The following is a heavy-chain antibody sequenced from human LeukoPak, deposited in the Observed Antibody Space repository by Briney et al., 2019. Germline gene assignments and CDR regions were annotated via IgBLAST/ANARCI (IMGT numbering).Heavy chain of an antibody. CDR1: GYTFTSYG. D-gene: IGHD3-3*01. V-gene: IGHV1-18*01. CDR3: ARRFLEWPQAGAAFDI. Sequence: EASVKVSCKASGYTFTSYGITWVRQAPGQGLEWMGWFNPENGNTNYAQKVQGRVTMTADTSTSTSYMELRSLRSDDTAVYYCARRFLEWPQAGAAFDIWGQGTMVTVSS. CDR2: FNPENGNT. J-gene: IGHJ3*02.